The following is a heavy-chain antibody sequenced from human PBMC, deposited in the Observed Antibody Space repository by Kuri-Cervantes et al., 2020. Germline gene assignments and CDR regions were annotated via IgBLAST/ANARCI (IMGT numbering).Heavy chain of an antibody. Sequence: SETLSLTCTVSGGSISSYYWSWIRQPPGKGLEWIGYIYYSGSTNYNPSLKSRVTISVDTSKNQFSLKLSSVTAAGTAVYYCARGRDYSGGYFDYWGQGTLVTVSS. D-gene: IGHD5-12*01. V-gene: IGHV4-59*01. CDR3: ARGRDYSGGYFDY. CDR1: GGSISSYY. CDR2: IYYSGST. J-gene: IGHJ4*02.